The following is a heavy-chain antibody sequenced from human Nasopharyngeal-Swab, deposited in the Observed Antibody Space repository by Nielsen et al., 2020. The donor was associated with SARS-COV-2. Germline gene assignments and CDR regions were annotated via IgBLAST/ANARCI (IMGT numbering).Heavy chain of an antibody. CDR2: IYYSGST. Sequence: RQAPGKGLEWIGYIYYSGSTNYNPSLKSRVTISVDTSKNQFSLKLSSVTAADTAVYYCASRVRLEYSSSWYSGPEYYFDYWGQGTLVTVSS. J-gene: IGHJ4*02. CDR3: ASRVRLEYSSSWYSGPEYYFDY. D-gene: IGHD6-13*01. V-gene: IGHV4-59*12.